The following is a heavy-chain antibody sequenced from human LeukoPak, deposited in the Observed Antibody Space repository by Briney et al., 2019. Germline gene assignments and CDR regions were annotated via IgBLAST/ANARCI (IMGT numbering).Heavy chain of an antibody. CDR3: ARDSDYGGAFDF. Sequence: NPSETLSLTCTVSGGSITNYYWAWIRQPPGKGLEWIGNIYYTGGTKYNPSLRSRVTISVDTSKNQFSLELTSVTAADTAVYFCARDSDYGGAFDFWGQGSQVIVSS. D-gene: IGHD4-23*01. V-gene: IGHV4-59*01. CDR2: IYYTGGT. J-gene: IGHJ4*02. CDR1: GGSITNYY.